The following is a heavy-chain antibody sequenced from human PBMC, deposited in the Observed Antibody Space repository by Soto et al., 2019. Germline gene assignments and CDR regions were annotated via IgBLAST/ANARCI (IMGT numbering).Heavy chain of an antibody. D-gene: IGHD6-19*01. CDR2: IYPGDSDT. CDR1: GYSFIGYW. Sequence: GESLKISCTGSGYSFIGYWIVWVRQMPGKGLEWMGIIYPGDSDTRYSPSFQGQVTFSADKSISTAYLQWSSLKASDTAMYYCARPREAGKYYYGVDVWGQGTTVTVSS. J-gene: IGHJ6*02. V-gene: IGHV5-51*01. CDR3: ARPREAGKYYYGVDV.